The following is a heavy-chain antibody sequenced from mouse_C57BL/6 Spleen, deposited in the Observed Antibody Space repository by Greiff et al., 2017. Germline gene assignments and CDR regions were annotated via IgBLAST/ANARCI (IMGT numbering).Heavy chain of an antibody. CDR3: ARREDYAMDY. Sequence: DVHLVESGGGLVKPGGSLKLSCAASGFTFSDYGMHWVRQAPEKGLEWVAYISSGSSTIYYADTVKGRFTISRDNAKNTLFLQMTSLRSEDTAMYYCARREDYAMDYWGQGTSVTVSS. CDR1: GFTFSDYG. J-gene: IGHJ4*01. V-gene: IGHV5-17*01. CDR2: ISSGSSTI.